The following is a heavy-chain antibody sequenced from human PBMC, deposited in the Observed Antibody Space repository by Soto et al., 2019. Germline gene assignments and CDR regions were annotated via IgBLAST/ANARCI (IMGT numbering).Heavy chain of an antibody. CDR2: MNPNSGNT. Sequence: ASVKVSCKASGYTFTSYDINWVRQATGQGLEWMGWMNPNSGNTGYAQKFQERVTITRNMSTSTAYMELSSLRSEDTAVYYCAALTAVTTTADYWGQGTLVTVSS. CDR3: AALTAVTTTADY. CDR1: GYTFTSYD. V-gene: IGHV1-8*01. J-gene: IGHJ4*02. D-gene: IGHD4-17*01.